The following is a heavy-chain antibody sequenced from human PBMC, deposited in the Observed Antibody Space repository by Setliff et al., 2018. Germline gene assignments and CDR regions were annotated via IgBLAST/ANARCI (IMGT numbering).Heavy chain of an antibody. J-gene: IGHJ4*02. CDR1: GDTSTTYA. CDR2: INAGNGNI. V-gene: IGHV1-3*01. CDR3: AGGDVYSGSYYHFDY. D-gene: IGHD1-26*01. Sequence: VASVKVSCKASGDTSTTYAIHWVRQAPGQGLEWMGWINAGNGNIRYSQNFQGRVTITRDTSASTAYMELSSLTSEDTAIYYCAGGDVYSGSYYHFDYWGQGTLVTVSS.